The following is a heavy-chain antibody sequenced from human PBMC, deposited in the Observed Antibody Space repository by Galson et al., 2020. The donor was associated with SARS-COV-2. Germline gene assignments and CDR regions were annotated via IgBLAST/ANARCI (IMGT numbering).Heavy chain of an antibody. J-gene: IGHJ4*02. D-gene: IGHD6-19*01. CDR2: VIITGTT. CDR1: GGSMNSGSYY. CDR3: RQFALGAVPIDY. V-gene: IGHV4-61*09. Sequence: SETLSLTCTVSGGSMNSGSYYWNWIRQPAGKGLEWIGHVIITGTTNYNPSLKSRATISLDTSKNQFSLKLTSVTAADTAVYYCRQFALGAVPIDYWGQGTLVTVSS.